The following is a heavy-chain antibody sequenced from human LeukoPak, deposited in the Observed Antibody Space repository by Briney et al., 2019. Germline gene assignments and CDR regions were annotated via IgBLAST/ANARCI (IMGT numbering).Heavy chain of an antibody. D-gene: IGHD4/OR15-4a*01. CDR1: GGSFGGYY. J-gene: IGHJ6*03. CDR2: INHSGST. Sequence: PSETLSLTCAVYGGSFGGYYWSWIRQPPGKGLEWIGEINHSGSTNYNPSLKSRVTISVDTSKNQFSLKLSSVTAADTAVYYCARGRQDAGAARRLYYYYYYYMDVWGKGTTVTVSS. CDR3: ARGRQDAGAARRLYYYYYYYMDV. V-gene: IGHV4-34*01.